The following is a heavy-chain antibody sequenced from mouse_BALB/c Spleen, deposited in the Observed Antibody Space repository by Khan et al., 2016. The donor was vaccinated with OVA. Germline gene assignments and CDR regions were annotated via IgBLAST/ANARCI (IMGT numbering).Heavy chain of an antibody. Sequence: QVRLQQSGAELAKPGASVKMSCKASGYTFTTYWMHWVKQRPGQGLEWIGYINPTSGYTDYTEKFKDRATLSVDISFSTAYMQLSSLTSEDSADYYSTRDGMDYWGQGTTLTVSS. V-gene: IGHV1-7*01. D-gene: IGHD2-3*01. J-gene: IGHJ2*01. CDR1: GYTFTTYW. CDR3: TRDGMDY. CDR2: INPTSGYT.